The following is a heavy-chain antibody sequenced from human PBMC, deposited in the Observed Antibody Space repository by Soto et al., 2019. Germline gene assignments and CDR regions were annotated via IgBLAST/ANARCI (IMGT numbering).Heavy chain of an antibody. J-gene: IGHJ4*02. D-gene: IGHD6-19*01. V-gene: IGHV3-48*02. CDR2: ITSDTKTI. CDR1: GFRFSIYS. CDR3: ARSVEGHFDY. Sequence: EVQLVESGGNLVQPGGSLRLSCAASGFRFSIYSMSWVRQAPGKGLEWSAYITSDTKTIKYADSVRGRFTISRDNGKNSVYLQMNSLRDEDTAVYYCARSVEGHFDYWGQGTVVTVSA.